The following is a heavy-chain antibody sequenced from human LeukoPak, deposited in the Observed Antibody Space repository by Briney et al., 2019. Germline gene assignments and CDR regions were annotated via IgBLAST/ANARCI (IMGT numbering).Heavy chain of an antibody. CDR1: GYTFTSYG. Sequence: GASVKVSCKASGYTFTSYGISWVRQAPGQGLEWMGWISAYNGNTNYAQKLQGRVTMTTDTSTSTAYMELRSLRSDDTAVYYCARDYWNYLHWYFDLWGRGTLVTVSS. J-gene: IGHJ2*01. V-gene: IGHV1-18*01. CDR2: ISAYNGNT. CDR3: ARDYWNYLHWYFDL. D-gene: IGHD1-7*01.